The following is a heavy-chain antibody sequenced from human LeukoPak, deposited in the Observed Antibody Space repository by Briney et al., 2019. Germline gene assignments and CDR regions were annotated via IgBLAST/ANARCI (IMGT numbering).Heavy chain of an antibody. CDR1: GFTFSSYW. J-gene: IGHJ6*02. Sequence: GGSQRLSCAASGFTFSSYWMSWVRQAPGKGLEWVANIKQDGSEKYYVDSVKGRFTISRDNAKNSLYLQMNSLRAEDTAVYYCAREKGTQRGYSYDYYYGMDVWGQGTTVTVSS. CDR2: IKQDGSEK. V-gene: IGHV3-7*01. D-gene: IGHD6-13*01. CDR3: AREKGTQRGYSYDYYYGMDV.